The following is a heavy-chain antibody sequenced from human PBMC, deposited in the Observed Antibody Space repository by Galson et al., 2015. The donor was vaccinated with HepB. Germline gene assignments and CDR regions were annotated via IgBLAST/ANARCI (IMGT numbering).Heavy chain of an antibody. J-gene: IGHJ4*02. CDR1: GGSISSGGYY. D-gene: IGHD4-23*01. CDR2: IYYSGST. Sequence: LTCAVSGGSISSGGYYWSWIRQPPGKGLEWIGYIYYSGSTYYNPSLKSRITISVDTPKNQFSLKLSSVTAADTAVYYCARVTGNYGGNSVLSDYWGQGTLVTVSS. V-gene: IGHV4-30-4*01. CDR3: ARVTGNYGGNSVLSDY.